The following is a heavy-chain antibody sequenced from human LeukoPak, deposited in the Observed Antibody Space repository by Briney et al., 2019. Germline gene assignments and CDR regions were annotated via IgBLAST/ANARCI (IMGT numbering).Heavy chain of an antibody. V-gene: IGHV3-30-3*01. CDR2: ISYDGSNK. CDR1: GFTFSSYA. CDR3: ARDYSIKDIVVVVAARMGYFDY. D-gene: IGHD2-15*01. Sequence: PGGSLRLSCAASGFTFSSYAMHWVRQAPGKGLEWVAVISYDGSNKYYADSVKGRFTISRDNSKNTLYLQMNSLRAEDTAVYYCARDYSIKDIVVVVAARMGYFDYWGQGTLVTVSS. J-gene: IGHJ4*02.